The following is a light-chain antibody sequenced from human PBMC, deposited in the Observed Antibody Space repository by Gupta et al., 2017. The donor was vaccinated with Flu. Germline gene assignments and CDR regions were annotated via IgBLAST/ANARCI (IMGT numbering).Light chain of an antibody. J-gene: IGKJ1*01. CDR2: AAS. CDR1: QSISSY. Sequence: DIEITDSPSSLSASVGDRVTITCRSSQSISSYLNWYQQKPGKAPKLLIYAASSLQSGVPSRFSGSGSWTDFTLTISSRQPEDFATYYCQQRYSTPWTFGQGTKVEIK. CDR3: QQRYSTPWT. V-gene: IGKV1-39*01.